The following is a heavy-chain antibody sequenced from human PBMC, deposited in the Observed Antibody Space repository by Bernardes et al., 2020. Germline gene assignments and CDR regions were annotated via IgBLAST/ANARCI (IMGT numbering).Heavy chain of an antibody. V-gene: IGHV5-51*01. CDR3: ARMSGNNGGEVTDY. CDR2: IYPGDSDT. D-gene: IGHD1-26*01. J-gene: IGHJ4*02. Sequence: GESLKISCKGYGYSFSTHWIGWVRQMPGKGLEWMGIIYPGDSDTRYSPSLQGQVTISADKSLGTAFLQFSSLKASDTAIYYCARMSGNNGGEVTDYWGQGTLVTVSS. CDR1: GYSFSTHW.